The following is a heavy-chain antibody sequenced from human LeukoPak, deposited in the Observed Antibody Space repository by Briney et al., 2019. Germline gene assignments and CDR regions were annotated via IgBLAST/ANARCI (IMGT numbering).Heavy chain of an antibody. CDR1: GFTFTSSA. CDR2: IVVGSGNT. V-gene: IGHV1-58*01. J-gene: IGHJ4*02. CDR3: AASILDYYDRSDHFDY. Sequence: ASVKVSCKASGFTFTSSAVQWVRQARGQRLEWIGWIVVGSGNTNYAQKFQERVTITRDMSTSTAYMELSSLRSEDTAVYYCAASILDYYDRSDHFDYWGQGTLVTVSS. D-gene: IGHD3-22*01.